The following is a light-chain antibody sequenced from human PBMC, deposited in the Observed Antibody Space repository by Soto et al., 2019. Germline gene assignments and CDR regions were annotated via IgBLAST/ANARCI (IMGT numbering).Light chain of an antibody. CDR1: QSVSTY. V-gene: IGKV3-11*01. CDR3: QIHSNF. CDR2: DAS. Sequence: EIVLTQSPATLSLSPGERATLSCRASQSVSTYLAWFQQKPGQAPRLLIYDASNRATGIPARFSGSGSGTDFTLTISSLEPEDFAVYYCQIHSNFFGVGTKVEIK. J-gene: IGKJ4*01.